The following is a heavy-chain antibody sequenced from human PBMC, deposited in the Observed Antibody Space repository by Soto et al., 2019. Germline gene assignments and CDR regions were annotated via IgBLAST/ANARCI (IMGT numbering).Heavy chain of an antibody. Sequence: GGSLRLSCAASGFTFSSYAMSWVRQAPGKGLEWVSAISGSGGSTYYADSVKGRFSTSRDNSKNTLYLQMNSLRAEDTAVYYFAKISSWTLNYYYYYGMDVWGQGTTVTVSS. D-gene: IGHD6-13*01. CDR3: AKISSWTLNYYYYYGMDV. V-gene: IGHV3-23*01. CDR1: GFTFSSYA. CDR2: ISGSGGST. J-gene: IGHJ6*02.